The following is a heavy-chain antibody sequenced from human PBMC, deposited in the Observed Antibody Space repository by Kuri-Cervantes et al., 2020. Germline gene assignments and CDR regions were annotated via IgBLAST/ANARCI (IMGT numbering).Heavy chain of an antibody. CDR1: GGSISSSSYY. CDR3: AREGSSGSYYPN. V-gene: IGHV4-39*07. Sequence: GSLRLSCTVSGGSISSSSYYWGWIRQPPGKGLEWIGSIYYSGSTYYNPSLKSRVTISVDRSKNQFSLKLSSVTAADTAVYYCAREGSSGSYYPNWGQGTLVTVSS. CDR2: IYYSGST. J-gene: IGHJ4*02. D-gene: IGHD3-10*01.